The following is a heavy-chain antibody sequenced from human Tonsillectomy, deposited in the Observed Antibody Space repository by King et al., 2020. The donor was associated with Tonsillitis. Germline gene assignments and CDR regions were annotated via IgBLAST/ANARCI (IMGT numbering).Heavy chain of an antibody. CDR3: ARVRGYNWKLDAFDI. CDR1: GYTFTGDY. CDR2: INPNSGGT. J-gene: IGHJ3*02. D-gene: IGHD1-20*01. V-gene: IGHV1-2*02. Sequence: VQLVESGAEVKKPGASVKVSCKASGYTFTGDYMHWVRQAPGQGLEWMGWINPNSGGTNYAQKFQGRVTMTRGTSISTAYMGLSRLGSDDTAVYYCARVRGYNWKLDAFDIWGQGTMVTVSS.